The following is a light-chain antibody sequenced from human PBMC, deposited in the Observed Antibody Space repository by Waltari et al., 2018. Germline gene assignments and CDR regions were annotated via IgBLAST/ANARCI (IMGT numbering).Light chain of an antibody. CDR3: MQGTHWPYT. V-gene: IGKV2-30*01. CDR2: KVS. Sequence: DAVMTQSPLSLPVTLGQPASISCRSSQSLIFSDGNTYLNWFQQRPGQSQRRLIYKVSNRDSGVPDRFSGSVSGTDFTLSISRVEAEDVAVYYCMQGTHWPYTFGQGTRLEIK. CDR1: QSLIFSDGNTY. J-gene: IGKJ2*01.